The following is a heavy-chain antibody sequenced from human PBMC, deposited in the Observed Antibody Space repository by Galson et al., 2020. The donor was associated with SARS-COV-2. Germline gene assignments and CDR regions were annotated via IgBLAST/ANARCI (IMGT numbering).Heavy chain of an antibody. D-gene: IGHD4-17*01. CDR2: ISYDGSNK. CDR3: ARDQGALQAYGDYEGAWAFDI. J-gene: IGHJ3*02. CDR1: GFTFSSYA. Sequence: GGSLSLSCAASGFTFSSYAMHWVRQAPGKGLEWVADISYDGSNKYYADSVKGRFTISRDNSKNTLYLQMNSLRAEDTAVYYCARDQGALQAYGDYEGAWAFDIWGQGTMVTVSS. V-gene: IGHV3-30*04.